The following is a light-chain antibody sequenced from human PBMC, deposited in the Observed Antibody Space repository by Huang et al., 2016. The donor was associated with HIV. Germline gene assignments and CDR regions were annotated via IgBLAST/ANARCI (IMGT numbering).Light chain of an antibody. CDR1: QIVVN. J-gene: IGKJ5*01. CDR3: QQRNSWPPIT. CDR2: DVS. Sequence: EIVLTQSPATLSLSPGERATLSCRASQIVVNLAWYQHKPGQAPRLLIYDVSNRASGIPARFSGSGSGTDFTLTVNILEPEDSAVYYCQQRNSWPPITFGQGTRLEIK. V-gene: IGKV3-11*01.